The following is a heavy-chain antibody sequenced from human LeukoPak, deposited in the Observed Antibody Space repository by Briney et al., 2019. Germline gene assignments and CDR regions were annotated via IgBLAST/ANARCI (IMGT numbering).Heavy chain of an antibody. CDR1: GGSISSGGYY. CDR2: IYYSGST. D-gene: IGHD3-10*01. J-gene: IGHJ4*02. CDR3: XXXXXXXGSGSPRAR. Sequence: SETLSLTCTVSGGSISSGGYYWSWIRQHPGKGLEWIGYIYYSGSTYYNPSLKSRVTISVDTSKNQFSLRLSSVTAADTAVYXXXXXXXXXGSGSPRARWGQGTLVTVSS. V-gene: IGHV4-31*03.